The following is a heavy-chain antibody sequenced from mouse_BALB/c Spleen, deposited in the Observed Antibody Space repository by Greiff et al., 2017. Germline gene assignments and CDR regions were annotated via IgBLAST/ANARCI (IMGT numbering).Heavy chain of an antibody. CDR2: ISSGSSTI. CDR3: ARERYFDY. V-gene: IGHV5-17*02. Sequence: EVQGVESGGGLVKPGGSLKLSCAASGFTFSSFGMHWVRQAPEKGLEWVAYISSGSSTIYYADTVKGRFTISRDNPKNTLFLQMTSLRSEDTAMYYCARERYFDYWGQGTTLTVSS. CDR1: GFTFSSFG. J-gene: IGHJ2*01.